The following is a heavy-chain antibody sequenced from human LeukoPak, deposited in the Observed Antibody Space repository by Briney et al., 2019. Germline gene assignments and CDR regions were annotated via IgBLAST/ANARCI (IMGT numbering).Heavy chain of an antibody. D-gene: IGHD5-18*01. J-gene: IGHJ4*02. V-gene: IGHV3-23*01. Sequence: PGGSLRLSCEASGFTFGSFAMYWVRQAPGKGLEWIAGIFGSGGSPHYADSVKGRFTISRDNSKNTVYLQINSLRAEDTAVYYCGNTTAGYSSGQKPAWPVDYWGQGTLVTVSS. CDR3: GNTTAGYSSGQKPAWPVDY. CDR1: GFTFGSFA. CDR2: IFGSGGSP.